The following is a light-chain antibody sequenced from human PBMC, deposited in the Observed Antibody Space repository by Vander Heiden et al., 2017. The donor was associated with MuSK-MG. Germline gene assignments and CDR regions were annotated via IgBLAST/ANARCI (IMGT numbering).Light chain of an antibody. J-gene: IGLJ2*01. CDR2: DVS. V-gene: IGLV2-14*03. CDR3: SSYTSSSTLV. CDR1: SSDVVGYNC. Sequence: QSALTQPASVSGSPGPSITIPCPWTSSDVVGYNCVSWYKQHPGKAPKLMIYDVSNRPSRVSNRFSGSKSGNTASLTISGLQAEDEADYYCSSYTSSSTLVFGGGTKLTVL.